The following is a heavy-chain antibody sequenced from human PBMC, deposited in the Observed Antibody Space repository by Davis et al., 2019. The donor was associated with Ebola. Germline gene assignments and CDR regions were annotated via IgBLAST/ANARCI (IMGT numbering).Heavy chain of an antibody. V-gene: IGHV4-30-2*01. CDR2: IYHSGST. Sequence: MPSETLSLTCAVSGSSISSGGYSWSWIRQPPGKGLEWIGYIYHSGSTYYNLSLKSRVTISVDRSKNQFSLKLSSVTAADTAVYYCARESYYYGMDVWGKGTTVTVSS. J-gene: IGHJ6*04. CDR3: ARESYYYGMDV. CDR1: GSSISSGGYS.